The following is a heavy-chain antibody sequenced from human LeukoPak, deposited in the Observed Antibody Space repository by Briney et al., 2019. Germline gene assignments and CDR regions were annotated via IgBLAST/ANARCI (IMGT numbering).Heavy chain of an antibody. CDR1: GYTFTGYY. CDR3: ARGISRTGYSGYDSRYGMDV. D-gene: IGHD5-12*01. Sequence: ASVKVSCKASGYTFTGYYMHWVRQAPGQGLEWMGWINPNSGGTNYAQKFQGRVTMTRDTSISTAYMELSRLRSDDTAVYYCARGISRTGYSGYDSRYGMDVWGQGTTVTVSS. V-gene: IGHV1-2*02. CDR2: INPNSGGT. J-gene: IGHJ6*02.